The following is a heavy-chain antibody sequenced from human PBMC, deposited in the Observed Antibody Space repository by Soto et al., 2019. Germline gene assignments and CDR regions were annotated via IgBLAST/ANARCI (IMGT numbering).Heavy chain of an antibody. CDR3: TTLIPYYYDSSGYSHFDY. V-gene: IGHV3-15*07. J-gene: IGHJ4*02. Sequence: GGSLRLSCAASGFTFSNAWMNWVRQAPGKGLEWVGRIKSKTDGGTTDYAAPVKGRFTISRDDSKNTLYLQMNSLKTEDTAVYYCTTLIPYYYDSSGYSHFDYWGQGTLVTVSS. CDR2: IKSKTDGGTT. D-gene: IGHD3-22*01. CDR1: GFTFSNAW.